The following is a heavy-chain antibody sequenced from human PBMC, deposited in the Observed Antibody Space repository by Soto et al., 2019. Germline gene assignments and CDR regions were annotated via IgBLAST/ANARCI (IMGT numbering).Heavy chain of an antibody. CDR2: IYSSGVT. V-gene: IGHV4-4*07. CDR1: GGAISGYY. D-gene: IGHD3-3*01. CDR3: ARGKRFSDSFDP. J-gene: IGHJ5*02. Sequence: SETLSLTCTVSGGAISGYYWTWIRQSAGKGLEWIGRIYSSGVTKYNPSLKSRVTMSLDTSKNQFSLRLSSVTAADTAVYYCARGKRFSDSFDPWGQGTLVTV.